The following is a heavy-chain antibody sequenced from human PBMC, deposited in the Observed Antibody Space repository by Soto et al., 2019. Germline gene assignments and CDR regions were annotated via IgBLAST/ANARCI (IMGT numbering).Heavy chain of an antibody. V-gene: IGHV3-33*01. CDR2: IWYDGSNK. Sequence: QVQLVESGGGVVQPGRSLRLSCAASGFTFSSYGMHWVRQAPGKGLEWVAVIWYDGSNKYNADSVKGRFTISRDNSKNTLYLQMNSLRAEDTAVYYCARALTWELVFDYWGQGTLVTVSS. J-gene: IGHJ4*02. D-gene: IGHD1-26*01. CDR3: ARALTWELVFDY. CDR1: GFTFSSYG.